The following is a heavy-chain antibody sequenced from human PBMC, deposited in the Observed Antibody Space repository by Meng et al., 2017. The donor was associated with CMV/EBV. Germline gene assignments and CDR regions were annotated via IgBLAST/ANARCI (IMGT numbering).Heavy chain of an antibody. CDR2: ISYDGSNK. Sequence: GESLKISCAASGFTFSSYAMHWVRQAPGKGLEWVAVISYDGSNKYYADTVKGRFTISRDNSKNTLYLQMNSLRAEDTAVYYCARDLVSAKFPYCYYYGMDVWGQGNTVTVSS. V-gene: IGHV3-30*04. J-gene: IGHJ6*02. CDR3: ARDLVSAKFPYCYYYGMDV. CDR1: GFTFSSYA. D-gene: IGHD2-15*01.